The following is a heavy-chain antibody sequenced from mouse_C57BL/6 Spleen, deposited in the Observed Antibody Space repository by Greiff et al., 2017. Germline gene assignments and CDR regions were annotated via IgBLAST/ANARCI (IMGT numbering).Heavy chain of an antibody. J-gene: IGHJ4*01. CDR1: GYTFTDYY. V-gene: IGHV1-75*01. CDR3: ARSGGLITTVVASYYAMDY. Sequence: QVQLQQSGPELVKPGASVKISCKASGYTFTDYYINWVKQRPGQGLEWIGWIFPGSGSTYYNEKFKGKATLTVDKSSSTAYMLLSSLTSEDSAVYFCARSGGLITTVVASYYAMDYWGQGTSVTVSS. CDR2: IFPGSGST. D-gene: IGHD1-1*01.